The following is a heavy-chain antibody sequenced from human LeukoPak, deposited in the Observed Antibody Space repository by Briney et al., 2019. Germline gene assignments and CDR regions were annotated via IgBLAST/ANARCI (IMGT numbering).Heavy chain of an antibody. V-gene: IGHV4-31*03. CDR1: GGSISSGGYY. Sequence: SETLSLTCTVSGGSISSGGYYWSWIRQHPGKGLEWIGYIYYSGSTYYNPSLKSRVTISVDTSKNQFSLKLSSVTAADTAVYYCARWAAGYCSGGSCYSGTPHQTPDAFDIWGQGTMVTVSS. CDR3: ARWAAGYCSGGSCYSGTPHQTPDAFDI. CDR2: IYYSGST. D-gene: IGHD2-15*01. J-gene: IGHJ3*02.